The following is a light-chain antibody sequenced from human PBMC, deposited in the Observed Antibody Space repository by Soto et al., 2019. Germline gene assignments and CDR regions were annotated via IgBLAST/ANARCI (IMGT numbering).Light chain of an antibody. CDR1: SSDVGGYKY. J-gene: IGLJ2*01. CDR2: EVT. Sequence: QSALTQPASVSGSPGQSITISCTGTSSDVGGYKYVSWYQQHPGKAPKLMIYEVTNRPSGVSNRFSGSKSGNTASLTISGLQAEDEADYYCSSYTTGSLVVFGGGTKLTVL. CDR3: SSYTTGSLVV. V-gene: IGLV2-14*01.